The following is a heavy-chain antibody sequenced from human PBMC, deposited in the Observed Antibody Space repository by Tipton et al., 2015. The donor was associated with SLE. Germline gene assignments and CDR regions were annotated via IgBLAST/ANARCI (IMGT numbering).Heavy chain of an antibody. D-gene: IGHD5-24*01. Sequence: SLRLSCAASGFTFSNYWMHWVRQAPGKGLVWVSRSNSDGSDTSYADSVKGRFTISRDNAKNTLYQQMNSLRAEDTAVYYCARSEMATITYWGQGTLVTVSS. CDR2: SNSDGSDT. CDR3: ARSEMATITY. CDR1: GFTFSNYW. V-gene: IGHV3-74*01. J-gene: IGHJ4*02.